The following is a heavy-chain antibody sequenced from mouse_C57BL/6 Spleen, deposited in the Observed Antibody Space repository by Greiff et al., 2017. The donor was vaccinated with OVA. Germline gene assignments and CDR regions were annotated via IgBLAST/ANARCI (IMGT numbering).Heavy chain of an antibody. Sequence: EVKLVESEGGLVQPGSSMKLSCTASGFTFSDYYMAWVRQVPEKGLEWVANINYDGSSTYYLDSLKSRFIISRDNAKNILYLQMSSLKSEDTATYYCARDRTGTAYFDVWGTGTTVTVSS. CDR3: ARDRTGTAYFDV. D-gene: IGHD4-1*01. CDR2: INYDGSST. CDR1: GFTFSDYY. J-gene: IGHJ1*03. V-gene: IGHV5-16*01.